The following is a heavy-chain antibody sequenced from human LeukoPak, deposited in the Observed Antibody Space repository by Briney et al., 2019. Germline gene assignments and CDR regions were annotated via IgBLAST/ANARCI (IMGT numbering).Heavy chain of an antibody. V-gene: IGHV3-15*01. J-gene: IGHJ4*02. Sequence: GGSLRLSCAASGFTFSNAWMSWVRQAPGKGLEWVGRIKSKTDGGTTDYAAPVKGRFTISRDDSKNTLYLQMNSLKTEDTAVYYCTTDLDSSGYLLPWDFDYWGQGTLVTVSS. D-gene: IGHD3-22*01. CDR1: GFTFSNAW. CDR2: IKSKTDGGTT. CDR3: TTDLDSSGYLLPWDFDY.